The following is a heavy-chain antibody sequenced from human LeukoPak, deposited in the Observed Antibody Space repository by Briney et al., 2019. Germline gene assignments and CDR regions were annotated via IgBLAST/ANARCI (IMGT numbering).Heavy chain of an antibody. Sequence: GASVKVSCKASGYTFSIYGFSWVRQAPGQGLEWMGWISVYNGNTNYAQKFQGRVTMTTDTSTSTAYMELRSLRSDDTAVYYCARGENYGGTFDYWGQGTLVTVSS. V-gene: IGHV1-18*01. D-gene: IGHD4-23*01. CDR2: ISVYNGNT. CDR1: GYTFSIYG. J-gene: IGHJ4*02. CDR3: ARGENYGGTFDY.